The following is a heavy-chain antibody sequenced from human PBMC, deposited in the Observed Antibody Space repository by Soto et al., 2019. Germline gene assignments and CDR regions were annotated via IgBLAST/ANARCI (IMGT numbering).Heavy chain of an antibody. D-gene: IGHD5-18*01. CDR1: GFTFSTYA. CDR2: VSASGLNT. V-gene: IGHV3-23*01. CDR3: ATDRPRRTSGYVFDY. Sequence: EVQLLESGGKLVQPGGSLTLSCAASGFTFSTYAMAWVRQAPGKGLEWVSGVSASGLNTDYADPVKGRFYISRDNSKNPVSLHMNSLRAEDTALHYCATDRPRRTSGYVFDYWGQGTPVTVSS. J-gene: IGHJ4*02.